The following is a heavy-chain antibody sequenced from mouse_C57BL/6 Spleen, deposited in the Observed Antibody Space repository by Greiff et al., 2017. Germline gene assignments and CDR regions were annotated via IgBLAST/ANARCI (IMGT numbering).Heavy chain of an antibody. J-gene: IGHJ2*01. CDR1: GFSFNTYA. D-gene: IGHD4-1*01. CDR2: IRSKSNNYAT. CDR3: GRKDWAFDY. V-gene: IGHV10-1*01. Sequence: EVKLLESGGGLVQPKGSLKLSCAASGFSFNTYAMNWVRQAPGKGLEWVARIRSKSNNYATYYADSVKDRFTISRDDSESMLYLQMNNLKTEDTAMYYCGRKDWAFDYWGQGTTLTVSS.